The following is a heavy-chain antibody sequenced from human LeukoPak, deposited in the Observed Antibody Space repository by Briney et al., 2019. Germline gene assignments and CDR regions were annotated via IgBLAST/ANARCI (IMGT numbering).Heavy chain of an antibody. CDR3: AGDYSGSYLPGNFDY. V-gene: IGHV3-7*01. CDR1: GFTFSSYW. J-gene: IGHJ4*02. Sequence: GGSLRLSCAASGFTFSSYWMSWVRQAPGKGLEWVANIKQDGSEKYYVDSVKGRFTISRDNAKNSLYLQMNSLRAEDTAVYYCAGDYSGSYLPGNFDYWGQGTLVTVSS. D-gene: IGHD1-26*01. CDR2: IKQDGSEK.